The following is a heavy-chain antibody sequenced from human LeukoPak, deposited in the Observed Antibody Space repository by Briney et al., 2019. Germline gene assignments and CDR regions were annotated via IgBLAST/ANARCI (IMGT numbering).Heavy chain of an antibody. CDR1: GGTFSSYA. CDR2: IIPIFGTA. V-gene: IGHV1-69*05. J-gene: IGHJ3*02. CDR3: ARGLITIFGVVIDNAFDI. D-gene: IGHD3-3*01. Sequence: SVKDSCKASGGTFSSYAISWVRQAPGQGPEWMGGIIPIFGTANYAQKFQGRVTITTDESTSTAYMELSSLRSEDTAVYYCARGLITIFGVVIDNAFDIWGQGTMVTVSS.